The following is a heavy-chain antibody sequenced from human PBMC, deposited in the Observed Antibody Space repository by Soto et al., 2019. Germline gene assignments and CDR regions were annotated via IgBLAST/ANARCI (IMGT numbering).Heavy chain of an antibody. V-gene: IGHV1-69*08. CDR3: ARDLYSRPSFPRYGMDV. CDR2: IIPILGIA. J-gene: IGHJ6*02. Sequence: QVQLVQSGAEVKKPGSSVKVSCKASGGTFSSYTISWVRQAPGQGLEWMGRIIPILGIANYAQKFQGRVTITADKSTSTAYMELSSLRSEDTAVYYCARDLYSRPSFPRYGMDVWGQGTTVTVSS. CDR1: GGTFSSYT. D-gene: IGHD6-13*01.